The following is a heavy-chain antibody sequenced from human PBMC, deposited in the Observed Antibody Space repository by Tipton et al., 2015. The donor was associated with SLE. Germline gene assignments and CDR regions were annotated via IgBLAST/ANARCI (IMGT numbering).Heavy chain of an antibody. CDR2: INHSGST. J-gene: IGHJ5*02. D-gene: IGHD2-8*02. Sequence: TLSLTCAVYGGSFSGYYWSWIRQPPGKGLEWIGEINHSGSTNYNPSLKSRVTISVDTSKNQFSLKLSSVTAADTAVYYCARGSYPGLVVYAHNWFDPWGQGTLVTVSS. V-gene: IGHV4-34*01. CDR1: GGSFSGYY. CDR3: ARGSYPGLVVYAHNWFDP.